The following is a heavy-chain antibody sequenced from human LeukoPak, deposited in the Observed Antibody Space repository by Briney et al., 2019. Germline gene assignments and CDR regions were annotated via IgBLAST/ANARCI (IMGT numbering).Heavy chain of an antibody. V-gene: IGHV3-30*02. CDR3: AKDHEWLFPYYFDF. Sequence: GGSLRLSCAASGVTFSSYGMNWVRQAPGKGLEWVAFIRDDGSNKHYAHSVKRRFTISRDNSKNTLYLQMSSLRAEDTAVYYCAKDHEWLFPYYFDFWGQGTLVTVSS. J-gene: IGHJ4*02. CDR2: IRDDGSNK. CDR1: GVTFSSYG. D-gene: IGHD3-3*01.